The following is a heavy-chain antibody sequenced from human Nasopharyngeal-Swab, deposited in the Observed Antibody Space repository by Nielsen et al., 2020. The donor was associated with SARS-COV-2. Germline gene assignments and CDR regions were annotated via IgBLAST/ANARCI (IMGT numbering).Heavy chain of an antibody. J-gene: IGHJ4*02. CDR1: GFTFSSYW. CDR3: ARAPKRGSSGCQVVY. Sequence: GGSLRLSCAASGFTFSSYWMSWVRQAPGKGLEWVANIKQDGSEKYYVDSVKGRFTISRDNAKNSLYLQMNSLRAEDTAVYYCARAPKRGSSGCQVVYWGQGTLVTVSS. D-gene: IGHD3-22*01. CDR2: IKQDGSEK. V-gene: IGHV3-7*03.